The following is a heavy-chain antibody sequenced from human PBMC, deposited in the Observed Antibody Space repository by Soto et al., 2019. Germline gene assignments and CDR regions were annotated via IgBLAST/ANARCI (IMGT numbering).Heavy chain of an antibody. CDR3: AIGNVVAIDY. J-gene: IGHJ4*02. Sequence: QLQLQESGSGLVKPSQTLSLTCAVSGGSISSGGYSWSWIRQPPGKGLEWIGYIYHSGSTYYNPSLKSAVTISVDRSKYKFYLTLSAVTAADTAVYYCAIGNVVAIDYGGRGTLVTVS. V-gene: IGHV4-30-2*01. D-gene: IGHD2-21*01. CDR2: IYHSGST. CDR1: GGSISSGGYS.